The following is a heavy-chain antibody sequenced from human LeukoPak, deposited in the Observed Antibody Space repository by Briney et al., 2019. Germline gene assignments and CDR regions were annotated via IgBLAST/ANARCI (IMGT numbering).Heavy chain of an antibody. CDR1: GFTFLDYA. V-gene: IGHV3-30-3*01. CDR3: ATQWELLRKRFDY. J-gene: IGHJ4*02. D-gene: IGHD1-26*01. Sequence: PGRSLRLSCVTSGFTFLDYAMHWVRQAPGKGLEWVAVISYDGSNKYYADSVKGRSTISRDNSKNTLYLQMNSLRAEDTAVYYCATQWELLRKRFDYWGQGTLVTVSS. CDR2: ISYDGSNK.